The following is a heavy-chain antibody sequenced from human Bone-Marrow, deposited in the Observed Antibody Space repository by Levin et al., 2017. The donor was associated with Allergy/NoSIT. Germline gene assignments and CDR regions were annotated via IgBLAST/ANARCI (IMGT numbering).Heavy chain of an antibody. D-gene: IGHD1-26*01. Sequence: SQTLSLTCTVSGGSIGSSCWNWIRQPPGKGLEWIGYICYGGGTKYNPSLNSRVTISVDTSTNQFSLKVTSVTAADTAIYYCARDIPGGSFGLWGRGTLVTVSS. CDR3: ARDIPGGSFGL. CDR2: ICYGGGT. V-gene: IGHV4-59*01. CDR1: GGSIGSSC. J-gene: IGHJ2*01.